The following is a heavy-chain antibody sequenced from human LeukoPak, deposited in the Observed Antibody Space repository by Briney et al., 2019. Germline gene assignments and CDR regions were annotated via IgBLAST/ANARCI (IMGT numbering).Heavy chain of an antibody. CDR1: GGSISSGDYY. J-gene: IGHJ3*02. CDR2: IHYSGST. CDR3: ARVYGYCSGGSCYPDAFDI. Sequence: SETLSLTCTVSGGSISSGDYYWSWIRQPPGKGLEWIGYIHYSGSTYYNPSLKSRVTISVDTSKNQFSLKLSSVTAADTAVYYCARVYGYCSGGSCYPDAFDIWGQGTMVTVSS. V-gene: IGHV4-30-4*01. D-gene: IGHD2-15*01.